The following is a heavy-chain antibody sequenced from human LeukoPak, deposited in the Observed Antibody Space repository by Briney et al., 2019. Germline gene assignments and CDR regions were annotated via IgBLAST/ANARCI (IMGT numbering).Heavy chain of an antibody. Sequence: GGSLRLSCAASGSTFSSYSMNWVRQAPGKGLEWVSYISSSSSTIYYADSVKGRFTISRDNAKNSLYLQMNSLRDEDTAVYYCARDNRITIFGVVIMFDYWGQGTLVTVSS. V-gene: IGHV3-48*02. D-gene: IGHD3-3*01. CDR1: GSTFSSYS. CDR3: ARDNRITIFGVVIMFDY. CDR2: ISSSSSTI. J-gene: IGHJ4*02.